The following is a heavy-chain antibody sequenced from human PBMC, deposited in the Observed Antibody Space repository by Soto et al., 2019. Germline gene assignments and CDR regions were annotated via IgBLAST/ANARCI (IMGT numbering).Heavy chain of an antibody. J-gene: IGHJ6*03. CDR2: FDPEDGET. Sequence: ASVKVSCKASGYTFTSYGISWVRQAPGKGLEWMGGFDPEDGETIYAQKFQGRVTMTEDTSTDTAYMELSSLRSEDTAVYYCATGGGDYYYYMDVWGKGTTVTVSS. CDR3: ATGGGDYYYYMDV. CDR1: GYTFTSYG. D-gene: IGHD2-21*01. V-gene: IGHV1-24*01.